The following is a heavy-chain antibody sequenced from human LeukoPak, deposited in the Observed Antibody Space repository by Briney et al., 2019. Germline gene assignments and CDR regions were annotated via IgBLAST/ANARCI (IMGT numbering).Heavy chain of an antibody. CDR2: IYYSGST. CDR1: GGSISSSSYY. D-gene: IGHD3-22*01. CDR3: VRVNYDNSGYNFDY. V-gene: IGHV4-39*07. Sequence: PSETLSLTCTVSGGSISSSSYYWGWIRQPPGKGLEWIGSIYYSGSTYYNPSLKSRVTISVDTSKNQFSLKLSSVTAADTAVYYCVRVNYDNSGYNFDYWGQGTLVTVSS. J-gene: IGHJ4*02.